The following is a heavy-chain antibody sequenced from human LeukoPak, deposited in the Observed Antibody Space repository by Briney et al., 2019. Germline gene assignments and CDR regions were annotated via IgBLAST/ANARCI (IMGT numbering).Heavy chain of an antibody. V-gene: IGHV3-23*01. CDR1: GFTFSNYA. CDR3: AKNQGQWLVPVDY. CDR2: MSGSGGST. J-gene: IGHJ4*02. D-gene: IGHD6-19*01. Sequence: PGGSLRLSCAASGFTFSNYAMSWVRQAPRKGLEWVSSMSGSGGSTYYADSVKGRFTIYRHNSKNTLYRQMNNLRAEDTALYYCAKNQGQWLVPVDYWGQGTLVTVSS.